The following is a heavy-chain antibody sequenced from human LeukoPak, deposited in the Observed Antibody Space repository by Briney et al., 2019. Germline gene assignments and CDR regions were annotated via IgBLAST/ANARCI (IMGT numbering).Heavy chain of an antibody. J-gene: IGHJ6*02. CDR2: ISAGGDKT. D-gene: IGHD3-22*01. V-gene: IGHV3-23*01. Sequence: GGSLRLSCAASGFTFSSYAMSWVRQAPGKGLEWVSGISAGGDKTYYRDSVKGRITISRDNSKNTLYLQMNSLRAEDTAVYYCARDRTATMIVVVNLQDYGMDVWGQGTTVTVSS. CDR3: ARDRTATMIVVVNLQDYGMDV. CDR1: GFTFSSYA.